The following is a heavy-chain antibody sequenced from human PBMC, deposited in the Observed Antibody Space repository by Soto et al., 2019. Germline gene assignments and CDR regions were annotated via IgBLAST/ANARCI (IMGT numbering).Heavy chain of an antibody. CDR3: VRVGRNFDY. CDR2: IKEDGSET. Sequence: EVQLVESGGGLVQPGGSLRLSCAVSGFTFSNYWMSWVRQAPGKGLEWGANIKEDGSETYYVDSVKGRFTISRDNARNSLYLPMNSLRAEDTAVYYCVRVGRNFDYWGQGTLVTVSS. V-gene: IGHV3-7*01. J-gene: IGHJ4*02. CDR1: GFTFSNYW. D-gene: IGHD1-26*01.